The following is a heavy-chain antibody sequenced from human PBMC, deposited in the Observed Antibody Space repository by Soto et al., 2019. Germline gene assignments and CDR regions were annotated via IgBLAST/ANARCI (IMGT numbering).Heavy chain of an antibody. Sequence: GRSLRLSCAASGFTFSPHAMHWVRQGPGKGLEWVAVISYEGSNKYYADSVKGRFTISRDNSKNTLYLQMNSLRAEDTAVYYCARERNTGYDYSYYYGMDVWGQGTTVTVSS. CDR2: ISYEGSNK. J-gene: IGHJ6*02. CDR3: ARERNTGYDYSYYYGMDV. V-gene: IGHV3-30-3*01. CDR1: GFTFSPHA. D-gene: IGHD5-18*01.